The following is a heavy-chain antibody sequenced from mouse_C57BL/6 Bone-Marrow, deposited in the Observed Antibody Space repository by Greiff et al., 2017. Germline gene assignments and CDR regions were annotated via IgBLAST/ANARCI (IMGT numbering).Heavy chain of an antibody. J-gene: IGHJ1*03. D-gene: IGHD1-1*01. CDR1: GFTFSSYG. Sequence: DVQLVESGGDLVKPGGSLKLSCAASGFTFSSYGMSWVRQTPDKRLEWVATISSGGSYTYYPDSVKGRFTISRDNAKNTLYLQMSSLKSEDTAMYYCATYYYGRSYDWYFDVWGTGTTVTVSS. CDR2: ISSGGSYT. CDR3: ATYYYGRSYDWYFDV. V-gene: IGHV5-6*01.